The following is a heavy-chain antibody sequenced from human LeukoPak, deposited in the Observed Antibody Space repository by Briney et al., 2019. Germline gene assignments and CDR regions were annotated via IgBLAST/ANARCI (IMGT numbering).Heavy chain of an antibody. CDR1: GFTFSSYA. CDR3: AKDGSGEGQFDY. Sequence: PGGSLTLSCAASGFTFSSYAMSWVRQAPGKGLEWVSGISGSGGSTYYADSVKGRFTISRDTSKNTLYLQMNSLRAEDTAVYYCAKDGSGEGQFDYWGQGTLVTVSS. CDR2: ISGSGGST. V-gene: IGHV3-23*01. D-gene: IGHD2-15*01. J-gene: IGHJ4*02.